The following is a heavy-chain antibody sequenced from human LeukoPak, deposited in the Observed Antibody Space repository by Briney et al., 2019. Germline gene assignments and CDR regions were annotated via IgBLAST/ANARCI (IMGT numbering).Heavy chain of an antibody. CDR1: GFTFDDYA. D-gene: IGHD6-19*01. Sequence: GGSLRLSCAASGFTFDDYAMHWVRQAPGKCLEWVSGISWNSGSIGYADSVKGRFTISRDNAKNSLYLQMNSLRVEDTALYYCAKSRQWLVLSGAFDIWGQGTMVTVSS. CDR3: AKSRQWLVLSGAFDI. CDR2: ISWNSGSI. V-gene: IGHV3-9*01. J-gene: IGHJ3*02.